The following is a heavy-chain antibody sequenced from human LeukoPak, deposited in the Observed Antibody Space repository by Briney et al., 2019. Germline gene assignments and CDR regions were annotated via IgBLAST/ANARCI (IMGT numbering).Heavy chain of an antibody. D-gene: IGHD6-19*01. Sequence: GGSLRFSCAASGFTFSSYGMHWVRQAPGKGLEWVAVIWYDGSNKYYADSVKGRFTISRDNSKNTLYLQMNSLRAEDTAVYYCAEDSYIAVAGTGYFDYWGQGTLVTVSS. CDR2: IWYDGSNK. CDR3: AEDSYIAVAGTGYFDY. J-gene: IGHJ4*02. CDR1: GFTFSSYG. V-gene: IGHV3-33*06.